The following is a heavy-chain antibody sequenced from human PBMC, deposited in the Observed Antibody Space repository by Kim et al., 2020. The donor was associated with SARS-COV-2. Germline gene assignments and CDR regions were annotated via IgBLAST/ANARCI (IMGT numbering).Heavy chain of an antibody. CDR3: AGSARDLDSSGCVLNY. Sequence: GGSLRLSCAASGFTFSSYGMHWVRQAPGKGLEWVAVISYDGSNKYYADSVKGRFTISRDNSKNTLYLQMNSLRAEDTAVYYCAGSARDLDSSGCVLNYWG. CDR2: ISYDGSNK. J-gene: IGHJ4*01. CDR1: GFTFSSYG. D-gene: IGHD3-22*01. V-gene: IGHV3-33*05.